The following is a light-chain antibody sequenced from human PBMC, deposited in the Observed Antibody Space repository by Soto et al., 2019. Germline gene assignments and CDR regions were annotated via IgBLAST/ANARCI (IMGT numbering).Light chain of an antibody. CDR2: EVS. CDR1: SSDIGYYNY. CDR3: SSYEDSSILM. Sequence: QSGLTQPASVSGSPGQSITISCTGTSSDIGYYNYVSWYQQHPGKAPKVIIYEVSNRPSGVSDRFSGSKSGNTASLTISGLQAEDEGGYYCSSYEDSSILMFGGGTKVTVL. J-gene: IGLJ3*02. V-gene: IGLV2-14*01.